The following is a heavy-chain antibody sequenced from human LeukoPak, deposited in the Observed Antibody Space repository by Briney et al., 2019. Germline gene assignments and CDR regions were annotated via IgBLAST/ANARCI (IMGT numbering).Heavy chain of an antibody. D-gene: IGHD1-26*01. CDR3: ARDLTSTPYWELDY. CDR1: GYTLIDYY. CDR2: INPKSGDT. V-gene: IGHV1-2*02. J-gene: IGHJ4*02. Sequence: ASVKGSCKASGYTLIDYYIHWVRQAPGQGLEWMGWINPKSGDTQYAEKFQGRVTMTRDTSISTAYMELTRLTSDDTALYFCARDLTSTPYWELDYWGQGTLVTVSS.